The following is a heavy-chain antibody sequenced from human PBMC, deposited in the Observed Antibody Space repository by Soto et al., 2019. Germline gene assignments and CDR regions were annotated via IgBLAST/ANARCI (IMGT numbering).Heavy chain of an antibody. CDR1: GFTFSSYW. Sequence: GGSLRLSCAASGFTFSSYWMHWVRQAPGKGLVWVSRINSDGSSTGYADSVKGRFTISRDNAKNTLYLKMNSLRAEDTAVYYCARGYCSGGSCNPSDYWGQGTLVTVSS. J-gene: IGHJ4*02. CDR3: ARGYCSGGSCNPSDY. D-gene: IGHD2-15*01. CDR2: INSDGSST. V-gene: IGHV3-74*01.